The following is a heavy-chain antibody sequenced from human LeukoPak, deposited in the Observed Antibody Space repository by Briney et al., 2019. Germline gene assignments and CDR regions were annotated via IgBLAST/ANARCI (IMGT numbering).Heavy chain of an antibody. CDR2: IYHSGST. V-gene: IGHV4-38-2*01. J-gene: IGHJ5*02. Sequence: SETLSLTCAVSGYSISSGYYWGWIRQPPGKGLEWIGIIYHSGSTYYNPSLKSRVTISVDTSKNHFYLKLTSVTAPDTAVYYCARATVTNNWFDPWRKGTLVTVSS. D-gene: IGHD4-11*01. CDR3: ARATVTNNWFDP. CDR1: GYSISSGYY.